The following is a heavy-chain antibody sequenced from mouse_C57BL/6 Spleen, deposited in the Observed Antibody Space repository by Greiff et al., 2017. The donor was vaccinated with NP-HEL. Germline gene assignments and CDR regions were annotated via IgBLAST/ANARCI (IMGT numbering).Heavy chain of an antibody. D-gene: IGHD2-1*01. CDR2: ISSGGDYI. V-gene: IGHV5-9-1*02. CDR1: GFTFSSYA. J-gene: IGHJ4*01. CDR3: TRDYGNYPYYAMDY. Sequence: EVQLVESGEGLVKPGGSLKLSCAASGFTFSSYAMSWVRQTPEKRLEWVAYISSGGDYIYYADTVKGRFTISRDNARNTLYLQMSSLKSEDTAMYYCTRDYGNYPYYAMDYWGQGTSVTVSS.